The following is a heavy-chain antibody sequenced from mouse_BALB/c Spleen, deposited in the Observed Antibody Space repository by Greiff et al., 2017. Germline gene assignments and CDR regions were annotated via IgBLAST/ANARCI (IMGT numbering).Heavy chain of an antibody. CDR3: ARGDYGNDWYFDV. CDR2: IYPYNGGT. V-gene: IGHV1S29*02. D-gene: IGHD2-1*01. CDR1: GYTFTDYN. Sequence: EVQLQESGPELVKPGASVKISCKASGYTFTDYNMHWVKQSHGKSLEWIGYIYPYNGGTGYNQKFKSKATLTVDNSSSTAYMELRSLTSEDSAVYYCARGDYGNDWYFDVWGAGTTVTVSS. J-gene: IGHJ1*01.